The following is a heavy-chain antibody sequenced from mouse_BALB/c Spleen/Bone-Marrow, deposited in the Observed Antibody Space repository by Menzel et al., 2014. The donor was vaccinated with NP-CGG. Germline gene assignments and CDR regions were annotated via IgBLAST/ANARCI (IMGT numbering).Heavy chain of an antibody. CDR3: TSLLTFYAMDY. V-gene: IGHV7-3*02. J-gene: IGHJ4*01. CDR2: IRNKANDYTT. CDR1: GFTFTDYY. Sequence: EVQLVESGGGLVQPGGSLRLSCATSGFTFTDYYMSWVRQPPGKALEWLGFIRNKANDYTTEYSASVKGRFTIPRDNSQTILYLQMNTLRAEDSATYYCTSLLTFYAMDYWGQGTSVTVSS. D-gene: IGHD4-1*01.